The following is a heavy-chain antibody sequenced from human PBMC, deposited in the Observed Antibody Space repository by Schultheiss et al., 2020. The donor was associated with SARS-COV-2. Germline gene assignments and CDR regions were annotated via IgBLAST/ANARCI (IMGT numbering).Heavy chain of an antibody. Sequence: SETLSLTCTVSGGSISSYYWSWIRQPPGKGLEWIGRIYTSGSTNYNPSLKSRVTISVDTSKNQFSLKLSSVTAADTAVYYCARDYDILTGYYPRGRYYGMDVWGQGTTVTVSS. V-gene: IGHV4-4*07. CDR2: IYTSGST. CDR3: ARDYDILTGYYPRGRYYGMDV. CDR1: GGSISSYY. D-gene: IGHD3-9*01. J-gene: IGHJ6*02.